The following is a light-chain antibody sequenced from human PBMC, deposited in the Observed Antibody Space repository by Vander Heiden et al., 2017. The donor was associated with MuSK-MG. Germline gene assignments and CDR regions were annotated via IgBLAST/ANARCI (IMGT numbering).Light chain of an antibody. CDR1: QSVYSK. CDR2: GAF. V-gene: IGKV3-15*01. CDR3: QQYSSWFT. J-gene: IGKJ5*01. Sequence: EIVMKQSPATLSVSPGERATLSCRASQSVYSKLAWYQQKPGQAPRLLIHGAFNRATGIPARFTGSGSGTDFTLTINSLQSEDFAVYFCQQYSSWFTFGQGTRLEIK.